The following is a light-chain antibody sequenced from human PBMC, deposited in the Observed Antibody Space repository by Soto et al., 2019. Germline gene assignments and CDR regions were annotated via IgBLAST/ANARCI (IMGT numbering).Light chain of an antibody. Sequence: EIVLTQSPGTLSLSPGERATLSCRASQSVSSSFLAWYQQKPGQAPRLLIYGASNRATGIPAMFSGSGSGTDFTLTISRLEPEDFAVYYCQQYVTSPWAFGQGTKVAIE. V-gene: IGKV3-20*01. CDR2: GAS. CDR1: QSVSSSF. J-gene: IGKJ1*01. CDR3: QQYVTSPWA.